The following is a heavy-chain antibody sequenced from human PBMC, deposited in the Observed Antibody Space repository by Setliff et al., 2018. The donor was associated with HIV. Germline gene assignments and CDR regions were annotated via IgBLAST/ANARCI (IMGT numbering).Heavy chain of an antibody. V-gene: IGHV4-4*08. CDR2: IYTSGSS. CDR3: ARHVDSDTSGHPDWFDP. D-gene: IGHD3-22*01. J-gene: IGHJ5*02. Sequence: SETLSLTCTVSNDSNTSFYWTWIRQPPGKGLEWIGYIYTSGSSNYNPSLKSRVTFSIDTSKNQFSLKLDSVTAADTAVYYCARHVDSDTSGHPDWFDPWGQGTLVTVSS. CDR1: NDSNTSFY.